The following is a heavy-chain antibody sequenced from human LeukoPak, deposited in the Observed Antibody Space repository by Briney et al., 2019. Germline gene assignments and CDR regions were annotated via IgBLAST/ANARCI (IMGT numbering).Heavy chain of an antibody. J-gene: IGHJ5*02. D-gene: IGHD3-10*01. CDR1: GGSFSGYY. CDR3: AKRWFGELFNWFDP. Sequence: SETLSLTCAVYGGSFSGYYWSWIRQPPGKGLEWIGEINHSGSTNYNPSLKSRVTISVDTSKNQFSLKLSSATAADTAVYYCAKRWFGELFNWFDPWGQGTLVTVSS. V-gene: IGHV4-34*01. CDR2: INHSGST.